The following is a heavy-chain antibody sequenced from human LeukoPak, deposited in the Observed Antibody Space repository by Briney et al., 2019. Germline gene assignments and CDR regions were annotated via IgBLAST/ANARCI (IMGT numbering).Heavy chain of an antibody. CDR2: IIPIFGTA. J-gene: IGHJ6*02. Sequence: SVKVSCKASGGTFSSYAISWVRQAPGQGLEWMGGIIPIFGTANYAQKFQGRVTITADESTSTAYMELSSLRSEDTAVYYCWQSDYYYYGMDVWGQGTTVTVSS. CDR1: GGTFSSYA. CDR3: WQSDYYYYGMDV. V-gene: IGHV1-69*13.